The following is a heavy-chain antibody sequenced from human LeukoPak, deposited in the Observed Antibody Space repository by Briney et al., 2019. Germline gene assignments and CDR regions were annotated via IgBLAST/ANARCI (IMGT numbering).Heavy chain of an antibody. J-gene: IGHJ4*02. V-gene: IGHV3-64*01. CDR2: ISSNGGST. D-gene: IGHD2-2*02. CDR3: AREFCSSTSCYKALGY. Sequence: GGYLRLSCAASGFSFSSYAMHWVRQAPGKGLKYVSAISSNGGSTYYANSVKGRFTISRDNSKNTLYLQMGSLRAEDMAVYYCAREFCSSTSCYKALGYWGQGTLVTVSS. CDR1: GFSFSSYA.